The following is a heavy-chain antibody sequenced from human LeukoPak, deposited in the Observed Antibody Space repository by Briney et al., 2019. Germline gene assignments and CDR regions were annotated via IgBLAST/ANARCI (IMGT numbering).Heavy chain of an antibody. CDR1: GGSIDTWY. CDR2: IYYSGST. V-gene: IGHV4-59*05. D-gene: IGHD3/OR15-3a*01. Sequence: SETLSLTCTVSGGSIDTWYWSWIRQPPGRGLEWIGSIYYSGSTYYNPSLKSRVTISVGTSKNQFSLKLSSVTAADTAVYYCARTGPRRGGLDVWGQGTTVTVSS. CDR3: ARTGPRRGGLDV. J-gene: IGHJ6*02.